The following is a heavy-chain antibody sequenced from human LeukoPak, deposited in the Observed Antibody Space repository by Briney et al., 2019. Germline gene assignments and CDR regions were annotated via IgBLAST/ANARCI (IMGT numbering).Heavy chain of an antibody. Sequence: SETLSLTCTVSGGSISSSSYYWGWIRQPPGKGLEWIGSISYSGSTYYNPSLKSRVTMSVDTSKNQFSLKLSSVTAADTAVYYCARDNYYGSGRASGWFDPWGQGTLITVSS. D-gene: IGHD3-10*01. CDR2: ISYSGST. J-gene: IGHJ5*02. CDR1: GGSISSSSYY. CDR3: ARDNYYGSGRASGWFDP. V-gene: IGHV4-39*07.